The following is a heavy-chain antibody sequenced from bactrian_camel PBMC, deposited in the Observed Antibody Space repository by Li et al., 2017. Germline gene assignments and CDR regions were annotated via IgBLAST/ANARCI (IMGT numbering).Heavy chain of an antibody. CDR2: INPDGSKT. CDR3: PSDMGLGWRQYNY. CDR1: GFTFSNYF. V-gene: IGHV3S6*01. J-gene: IGHJ4*01. Sequence: HVQLVESGGGSVQPGGSLRLSCLASGFTFSNYFMSWVRQVPGKGLEWVSGINPDGSKTLYADSVKGRFTISRDNAKNTVYLQMNSLISEDTALYYCPSDMGLGWRQYNYWGQGTQVTVS. D-gene: IGHD3*01.